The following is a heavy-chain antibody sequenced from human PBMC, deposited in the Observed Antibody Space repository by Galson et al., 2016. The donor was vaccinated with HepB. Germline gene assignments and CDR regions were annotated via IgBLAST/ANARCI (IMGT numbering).Heavy chain of an antibody. V-gene: IGHV3-9*01. CDR1: GFNFDDYG. D-gene: IGHD3-10*01. J-gene: IGHJ4*02. Sequence: SLRLSCAASGFNFDDYGMHWVRQAPGKGLEWVSGISWNSCSIGYAASVEGRFTISRDNAKKSLYLQMESLRPEDTAVYYCAKGRWELTRGYFDCWGQGTLVTVSS. CDR2: ISWNSCSI. CDR3: AKGRWELTRGYFDC.